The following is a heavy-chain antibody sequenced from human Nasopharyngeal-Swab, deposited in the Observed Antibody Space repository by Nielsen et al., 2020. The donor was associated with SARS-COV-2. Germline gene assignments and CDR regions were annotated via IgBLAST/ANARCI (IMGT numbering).Heavy chain of an antibody. CDR2: FDPEDGET. Sequence: ASVKVSCKVSGYTLTELSMHWVRQAPGKGLEWMGGFDPEDGETIYAQKFQGRVAITRDTSANTAYMELSSLRSEDSAIYYCARAYWGWFLRHSYFDSWGQGTRVTVSS. V-gene: IGHV1-24*01. J-gene: IGHJ4*02. CDR1: GYTLTELS. CDR3: ARAYWGWFLRHSYFDS. D-gene: IGHD2-8*02.